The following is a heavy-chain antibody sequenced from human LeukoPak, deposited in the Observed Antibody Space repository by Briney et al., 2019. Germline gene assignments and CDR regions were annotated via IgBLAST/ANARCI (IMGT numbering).Heavy chain of an antibody. CDR2: IDYSGST. J-gene: IGHJ4*02. Sequence: SETLSLTCTVSGGSISSSTYYWGWIRQPPGKGLEWIGSIDYSGSTYYNPSLKSRVTISVDTSKNQFSLKLSSVTAADTAVYYCARVGYCTNGVCSRPFDYWGQGTLVTVSS. CDR1: GGSISSSTYY. V-gene: IGHV4-39*01. D-gene: IGHD2-8*01. CDR3: ARVGYCTNGVCSRPFDY.